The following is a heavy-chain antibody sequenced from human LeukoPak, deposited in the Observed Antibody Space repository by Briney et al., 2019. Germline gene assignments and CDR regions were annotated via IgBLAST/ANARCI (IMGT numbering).Heavy chain of an antibody. D-gene: IGHD3-3*01. CDR1: GFTFSSYS. J-gene: IGHJ4*02. CDR3: AREGGVYYDFWSGYPCSD. V-gene: IGHV3-21*01. CDR2: ISSSSSYI. Sequence: PGGSLRLSCAASGFTFSSYSMNWVRQAPGKGLEWVSSISSSSSYIYYADSVKGRFTISRDNAKNSLYLQMNSLRAEDTAVYYCAREGGVYYDFWSGYPCSDWGQGTLVTVSS.